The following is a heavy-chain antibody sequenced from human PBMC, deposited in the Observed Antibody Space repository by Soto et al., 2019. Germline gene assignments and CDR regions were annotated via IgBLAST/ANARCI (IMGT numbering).Heavy chain of an antibody. J-gene: IGHJ6*02. CDR3: ARDQSGLWFGNAYYFGMDV. CDR2: LSGRGGAT. CDR1: GFIFGSYD. Sequence: PGGSLRLSCAASGFIFGSYDMNWVRQAPGRGLEWVSALSGRGGATYYADSVKGRFTISRDNSKNTLFLQMNSLRAEDTAVYYCARDQSGLWFGNAYYFGMDVWGQGTTVTVSS. D-gene: IGHD3-10*01. V-gene: IGHV3-23*01.